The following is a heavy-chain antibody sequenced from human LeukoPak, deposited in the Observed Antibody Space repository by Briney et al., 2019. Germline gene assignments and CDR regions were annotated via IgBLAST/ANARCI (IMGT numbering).Heavy chain of an antibody. CDR1: GFTFSSYA. D-gene: IGHD6-13*01. Sequence: GGSLRLSCAASGFTFSSYAMTWVRQAPGMGLEWVSTITGSGDSTYYADSVKGRFTISRDNSKNTLYLQMNSLRAEDTAVYYCAKDSGASXWLDWYFDFWGRGALVTVSS. J-gene: IGHJ2*01. CDR3: AKDSGASXWLDWYFDF. V-gene: IGHV3-23*01. CDR2: ITGSGDST.